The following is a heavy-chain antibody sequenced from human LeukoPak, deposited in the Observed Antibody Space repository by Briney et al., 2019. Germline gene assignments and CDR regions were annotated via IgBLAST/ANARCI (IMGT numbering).Heavy chain of an antibody. D-gene: IGHD4-17*01. CDR2: IGTGTDT. CDR1: GFTFNNYD. Sequence: PGGSLRLSCAASGFTFNNYDMHWVHQATGKGLEWVSHIGTGTDTHYSDSVKGRFTISRDNAKNSLYLQMNSLRAGDTAVYYCARDRRADYGRNDDAFDIWGQGTIVTVSS. CDR3: ARDRRADYGRNDDAFDI. J-gene: IGHJ3*02. V-gene: IGHV3-13*01.